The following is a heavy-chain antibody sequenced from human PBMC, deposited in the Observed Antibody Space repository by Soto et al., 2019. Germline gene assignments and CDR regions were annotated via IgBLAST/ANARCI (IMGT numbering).Heavy chain of an antibody. Sequence: ASVKVSCKASGYTFTGYYMHWVRQAPGQGLEWMGWINPNSGGTNYAQKFQGWVTMTRDTSISTAYMELGRLRSEDTAVYYCARDFGGSYYDILTGPHTYGMDVWGQGTTVTVSS. D-gene: IGHD3-9*01. V-gene: IGHV1-2*04. CDR3: ARDFGGSYYDILTGPHTYGMDV. CDR1: GYTFTGYY. CDR2: INPNSGGT. J-gene: IGHJ6*02.